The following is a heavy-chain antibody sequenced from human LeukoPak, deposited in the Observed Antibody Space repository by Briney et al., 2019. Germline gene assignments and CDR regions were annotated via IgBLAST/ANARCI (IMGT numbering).Heavy chain of an antibody. CDR3: VRLQAVTGNFDY. Sequence: SETLSLTCTVSGGSISSSSYYWGWIRQPPGKGLEWIETINYSGDTYYNPSLKSRVTISVDSSKNQFSLKLSSVTAADTAVYYCVRLQAVTGNFDYWGQGALVTVSS. D-gene: IGHD1-20*01. V-gene: IGHV4-39*07. CDR1: GGSISSSSYY. J-gene: IGHJ4*02. CDR2: INYSGDT.